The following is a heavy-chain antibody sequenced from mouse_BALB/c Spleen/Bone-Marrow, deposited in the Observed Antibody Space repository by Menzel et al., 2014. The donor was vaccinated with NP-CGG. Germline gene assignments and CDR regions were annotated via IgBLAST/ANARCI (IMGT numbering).Heavy chain of an antibody. CDR3: ARKDYGSRGGYFDV. CDR1: GFSLTSYG. J-gene: IGHJ1*01. Sequence: QVQLQQSGPGLVAPSQSLSITCTVSGFSLTSYGVHWVRQPPGKGLEWLGLIWAGGSTNYNSALMSRLGISKDNSKSQVFLKMNSLQTDDTAMYYCARKDYGSRGGYFDVWGAGTTVTVSS. CDR2: IWAGGST. V-gene: IGHV2-9*02. D-gene: IGHD1-1*01.